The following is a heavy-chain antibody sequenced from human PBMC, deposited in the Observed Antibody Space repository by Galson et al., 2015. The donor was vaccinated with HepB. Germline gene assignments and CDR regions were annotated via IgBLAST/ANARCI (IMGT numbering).Heavy chain of an antibody. J-gene: IGHJ4*02. Sequence: SLRLSCAASGFTFSSFVMHWVRQAPGKGLEWVALISYDESNKYYADSVKGRFTISRDNSKNTLYLHMNSLRAEDTAVYYCARDEGGSDYWGQGTLVAVSS. D-gene: IGHD1-26*01. V-gene: IGHV3-30-3*01. CDR2: ISYDESNK. CDR1: GFTFSSFV. CDR3: ARDEGGSDY.